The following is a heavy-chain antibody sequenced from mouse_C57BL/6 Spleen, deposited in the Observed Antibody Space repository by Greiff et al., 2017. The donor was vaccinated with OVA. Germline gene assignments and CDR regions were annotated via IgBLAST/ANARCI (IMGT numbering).Heavy chain of an antibody. CDR2: ISSGSSTI. CDR3: ARPYAGGDMDY. J-gene: IGHJ4*01. D-gene: IGHD6-5*01. Sequence: EVMLVESGGGLVKPGGSLKLSCAASGFTFSDYGMHWVRQAPEKGLEWVAYISSGSSTIYYADTLKGRFTISRDNAKNTLFLQMTRLRSEDTAMYYCARPYAGGDMDYWGQGTSVTVSS. CDR1: GFTFSDYG. V-gene: IGHV5-17*01.